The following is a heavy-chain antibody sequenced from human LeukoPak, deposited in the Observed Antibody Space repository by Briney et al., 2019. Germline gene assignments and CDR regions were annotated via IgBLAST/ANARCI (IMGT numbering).Heavy chain of an antibody. Sequence: GGSLRLSCAASGFTFSSYSMNWVRQAPGKGLEWVSSISSSSSYIYYADSVKGRFTISRDNSKNTLYLQMNSLRAEDTAVYYCAGSSSSRYYYYYYMDVWGKGTTVTVSS. J-gene: IGHJ6*03. CDR3: AGSSSSRYYYYYYMDV. CDR1: GFTFSSYS. V-gene: IGHV3-21*04. CDR2: ISSSSSYI. D-gene: IGHD6-6*01.